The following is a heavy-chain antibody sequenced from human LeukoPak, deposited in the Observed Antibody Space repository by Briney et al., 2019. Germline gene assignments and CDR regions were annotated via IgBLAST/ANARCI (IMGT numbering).Heavy chain of an antibody. CDR3: ARDNYYYDSSGSQPFDY. Sequence: ASETLSLTCAVYGGSFSGYYWSWIRQPPEKGLEWIGEINHVGATNYNPSLKSRVTISVDTSKKQFSLNLTSVTAADTAVYYCARDNYYYDSSGSQPFDYWGQGTLVTVSS. D-gene: IGHD3-22*01. CDR2: INHVGAT. CDR1: GGSFSGYY. V-gene: IGHV4-34*01. J-gene: IGHJ4*02.